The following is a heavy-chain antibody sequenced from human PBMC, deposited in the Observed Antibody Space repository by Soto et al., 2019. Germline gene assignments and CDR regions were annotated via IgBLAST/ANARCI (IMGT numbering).Heavy chain of an antibody. J-gene: IGHJ2*01. D-gene: IGHD6-13*01. V-gene: IGHV2-26*01. CDR2: IFSNDEK. Sequence: QVTLKESGPVLVKPTETLKLTCTVSGLSLSNARMGVSWIRQPPGKALEWLAHIFSNDEKSYSTSLKSRLTISKNTCKSQVFLTMTYMDSVDTATYYCARTIFSWDLGYLDFDLWGRVTQATFYS. CDR3: ARTIFSWDLGYLDFDL. CDR1: GLSLSNARMG.